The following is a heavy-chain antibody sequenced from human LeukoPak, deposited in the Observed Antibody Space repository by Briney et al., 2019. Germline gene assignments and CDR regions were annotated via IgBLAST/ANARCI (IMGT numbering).Heavy chain of an antibody. D-gene: IGHD6-6*01. J-gene: IGHJ6*03. Sequence: SETLSLTCTVSGGSISSYYWSWIRQPPGKGLEWIGEINHSGSTNHNPSLKSRVTISVDTSKNQFSLKLSSVTAADTAVYYCARGRATARPNYYYYMDVWGKGTTVTVSS. V-gene: IGHV4-34*01. CDR3: ARGRATARPNYYYYMDV. CDR2: INHSGST. CDR1: GGSISSYY.